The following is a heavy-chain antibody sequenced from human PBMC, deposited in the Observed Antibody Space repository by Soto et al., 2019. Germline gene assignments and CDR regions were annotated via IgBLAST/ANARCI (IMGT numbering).Heavy chain of an antibody. V-gene: IGHV1-46*01. CDR1: GYTFTTYY. D-gene: IGHD1-26*01. CDR2: INPSGGSI. J-gene: IGHJ6*02. Sequence: QVQVVQSGAEVKKPGASVKVSCKASGYTFTTYYIHWVRQAPGQGLEWMGVINPSGGSINYAQKFQGRVTLTXDXPTSTVYMELSSLRSEDTAVYYCARDRGRGGSYYIYFYGMDVWGQGTTVTVSS. CDR3: ARDRGRGGSYYIYFYGMDV.